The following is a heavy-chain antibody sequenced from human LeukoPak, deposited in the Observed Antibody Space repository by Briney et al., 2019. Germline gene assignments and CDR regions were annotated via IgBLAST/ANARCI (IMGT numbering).Heavy chain of an antibody. Sequence: GGSRCLSCAASGLTFSSYGMHWVRQAPGKGLEWVAVIWYDGSNKYYADSVKGRFTISRDNSKNTLYLQMNSLRAEDTAVYYCARDKYSSSSYYFDYWGQGTLVTVSS. CDR2: IWYDGSNK. CDR3: ARDKYSSSSYYFDY. CDR1: GLTFSSYG. D-gene: IGHD6-6*01. V-gene: IGHV3-33*01. J-gene: IGHJ4*02.